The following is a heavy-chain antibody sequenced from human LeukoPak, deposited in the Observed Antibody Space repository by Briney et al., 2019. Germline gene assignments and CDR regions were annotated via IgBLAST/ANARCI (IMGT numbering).Heavy chain of an antibody. V-gene: IGHV1-69*04. Sequence: GSSVKVSCKASGGTFSSYAISWVRQAPGQGLEWMGRIIPILGIANYAQKFQGRVTITADKSTSTAYMELSSLRSEDTAVYYCARRGPRYNWFDPWGQGTLVTVSS. J-gene: IGHJ5*02. CDR3: ARRGPRYNWFDP. CDR1: GGTFSSYA. CDR2: IIPILGIA.